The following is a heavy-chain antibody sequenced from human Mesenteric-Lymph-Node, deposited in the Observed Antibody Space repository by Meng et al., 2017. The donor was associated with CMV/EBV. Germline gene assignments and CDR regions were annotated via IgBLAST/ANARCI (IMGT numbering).Heavy chain of an antibody. J-gene: IGHJ4*02. CDR3: AREGARGPKNPFDY. CDR1: GGTFSSFT. D-gene: IGHD2-15*01. Sequence: SGGTFSSFTCSWVRQAPRQGPEWMGGITPLFGIANYAQKFQGRVTITAESSTSTVYVELRSLRSEDTAVYYCAREGARGPKNPFDYWGQGTLVTVSS. CDR2: ITPLFGIA. V-gene: IGHV1-69*17.